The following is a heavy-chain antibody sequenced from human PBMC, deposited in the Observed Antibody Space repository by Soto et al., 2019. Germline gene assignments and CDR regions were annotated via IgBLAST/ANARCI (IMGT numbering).Heavy chain of an antibody. V-gene: IGHV3-53*01. Sequence: PGGSLRLSCAVSGFTVSNNYMSWVRQAPGKGLEGVSVIYSGGYTACGDSVKGRFTISRDNSKNSLYLEMNTLRADDSGLYYCARGPRVSSTGTGAHWGRGTLVTVSS. CDR3: ARGPRVSSTGTGAH. CDR1: GFTVSNNY. CDR2: IYSGGYT. J-gene: IGHJ4*02. D-gene: IGHD1-1*01.